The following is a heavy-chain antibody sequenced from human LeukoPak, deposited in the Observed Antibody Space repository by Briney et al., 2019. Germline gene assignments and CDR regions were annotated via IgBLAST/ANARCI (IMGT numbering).Heavy chain of an antibody. CDR1: GFTFDDYA. CDR3: AKGQLGRYYYYGMDV. V-gene: IGHV3-9*01. Sequence: GGSLRLSCAASGFTFDDYAMHWVRQAPGKGLEWVSGISWNSGSIGYADSVKGRFTISRDNAKNSLYLQMNSLRAEDTALYYCAKGQLGRYYYYGMDVWGQGTTATVSS. CDR2: ISWNSGSI. D-gene: IGHD3-16*01. J-gene: IGHJ6*02.